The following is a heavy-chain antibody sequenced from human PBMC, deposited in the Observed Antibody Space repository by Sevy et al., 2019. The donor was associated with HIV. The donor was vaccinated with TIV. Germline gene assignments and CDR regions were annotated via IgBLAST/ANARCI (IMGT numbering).Heavy chain of an antibody. V-gene: IGHV4-34*01. J-gene: IGHJ6*03. CDR3: ARERGKVVPAARNYYYYYMDV. D-gene: IGHD2-2*01. Sequence: SETLSLTCAVYGGSFSGYYWSWIRQPPGKGLEWIGEINHSGSTNYNPSLKSRVTISVDTSKNQFSLKLSSVTAADTAVYYCARERGKVVPAARNYYYYYMDVWGKGTTVTVSS. CDR1: GGSFSGYY. CDR2: INHSGST.